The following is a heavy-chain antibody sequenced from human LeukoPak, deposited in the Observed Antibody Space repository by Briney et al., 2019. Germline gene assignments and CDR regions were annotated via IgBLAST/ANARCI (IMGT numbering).Heavy chain of an antibody. V-gene: IGHV1-69*04. D-gene: IGHD5-18*01. CDR2: IIPVVDMA. CDR1: GGTFSNYA. Sequence: GSSVKVSCKASGGTFSNYATSWVRQAPGQGLEWMGRIIPVVDMADYAQRFQGRVTITADKSTSTAYMELSGLTSEDTAVYYCARRDSGSSYCFVYWGQGTLVTVRS. J-gene: IGHJ4*02. CDR3: ARRDSGSSYCFVY.